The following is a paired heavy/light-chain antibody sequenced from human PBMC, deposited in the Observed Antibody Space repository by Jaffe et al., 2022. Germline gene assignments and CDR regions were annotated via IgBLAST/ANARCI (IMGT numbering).Light chain of an antibody. CDR3: EQYGSAPTRT. J-gene: IGKJ1*01. Sequence: EIVLTQSPDILSFSPGERATLSCRASQSVNKNYLVWYQQKPGQAPRLLIYAASRRATGIPDRFSGSGSGTDFTLTISKLEPEDFAVYYCEQYGSAPTRTFGPGTKVEIK. V-gene: IGKV3-20*01. CDR1: QSVNKNY. CDR2: AAS.
Heavy chain of an antibody. D-gene: IGHD1-7*01. V-gene: IGHV1-2*06. CDR1: EYKFIDYF. Sequence: QGRLVQSGAEVKKPGVSVKVSCQASEYKFIDYFIHWLRQAPGQGIQWVGRINPFSGDTDSAQTFQDRITMTWDTSSTTAYIELTRLQSDDTAIYYCARAGNFTQRYAFDVWGQGTMIIVSS. J-gene: IGHJ3*01. CDR2: INPFSGDT. CDR3: ARAGNFTQRYAFDV.